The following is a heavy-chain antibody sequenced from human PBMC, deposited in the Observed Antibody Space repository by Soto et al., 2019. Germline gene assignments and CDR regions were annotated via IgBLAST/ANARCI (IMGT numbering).Heavy chain of an antibody. D-gene: IGHD4-17*01. CDR3: ATDYGDYVGAFDI. V-gene: IGHV4-59*01. Sequence: SETLSLTCTVCGGSISSYFCSWIRQSPWKGLEWITHIYSSGTTNYKPSLKSRVTISVDTSKNQFSLKLRSVTAADTAVYYCATDYGDYVGAFDIWGRRTMVTV. CDR1: GGSISSYF. J-gene: IGHJ3*02. CDR2: IYSSGTT.